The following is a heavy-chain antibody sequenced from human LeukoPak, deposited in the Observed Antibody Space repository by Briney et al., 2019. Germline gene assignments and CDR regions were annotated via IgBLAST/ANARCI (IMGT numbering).Heavy chain of an antibody. CDR3: ARGRLALGGDGYNFGYY. CDR1: ERSSNSNN. D-gene: IGHD5-24*01. V-gene: IGHV1-69*02. CDR2: NIPILGIE. Sequence: ASVNDSFKPNERSSNSNNFNLMLHAPEKELEWMERNIPILGIENYAQKFQGRVTITADKPAHTAYMELSSLRSEDTAVYHCARGRLALGGDGYNFGYYWGQGTLVTVSS. J-gene: IGHJ4*02.